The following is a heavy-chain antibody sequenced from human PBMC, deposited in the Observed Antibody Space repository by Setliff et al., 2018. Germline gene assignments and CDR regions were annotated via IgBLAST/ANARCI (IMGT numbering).Heavy chain of an antibody. CDR3: AKGRGEMDS. Sequence: PSETLSLTCAVYGESFSAYYCSWIRLAPGKGLEWIGDINYSGSTNFNPSLKSRVTISKDTSKNQFSLNVRSVTAADTAIYYCAKGRGEMDSWGQGILVTVSS. D-gene: IGHD3-10*01. CDR2: INYSGST. J-gene: IGHJ4*02. V-gene: IGHV4-34*01. CDR1: GESFSAYY.